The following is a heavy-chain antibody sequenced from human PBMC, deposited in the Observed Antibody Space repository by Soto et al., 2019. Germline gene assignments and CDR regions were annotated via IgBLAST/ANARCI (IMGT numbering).Heavy chain of an antibody. CDR1: GGSISSGDYY. V-gene: IGHV4-30-4*01. CDR2: IYYSGST. J-gene: IGHJ3*02. D-gene: IGHD3-22*01. Sequence: QVQLQESGPGLVKPAQTLSLTCTVSGGSISSGDYYWSWIRQPPGKGLEWIGYIYYSGSTYYNPSLKSRVTISVDTSKNPCSLKLSSVTAADMAVYYCAKDTYDSSGYGNAFDICGQGTMVTVSS. CDR3: AKDTYDSSGYGNAFDI.